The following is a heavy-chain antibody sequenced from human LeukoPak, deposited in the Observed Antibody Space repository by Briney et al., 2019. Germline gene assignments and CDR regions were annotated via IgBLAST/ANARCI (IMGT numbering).Heavy chain of an antibody. CDR2: INPNSGGT. CDR1: GYTFTGYY. CDR3: ARDAGYHDYAWGSYRYTDF. D-gene: IGHD3-16*02. Sequence: EASVKVSCKASGYTFTGYYMHWVRQAPGQGLEWMGWINPNSGGTNYAQKFQGRVTMTRDTSISTAYMELSRLRSDDMAVYYCARDAGYHDYAWGSYRYTDFWGQGTLVTVSS. V-gene: IGHV1-2*02. J-gene: IGHJ4*02.